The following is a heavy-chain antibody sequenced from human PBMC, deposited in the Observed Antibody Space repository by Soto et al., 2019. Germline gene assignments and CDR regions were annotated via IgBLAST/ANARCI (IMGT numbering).Heavy chain of an antibody. CDR3: ARGYYDSSGYYYHAFDI. J-gene: IGHJ3*02. V-gene: IGHV4-31*03. Sequence: PSETLSLTCTVSGGSISSEGYYWSWFRQLPGKGLEWIGDIYYSGTTYHNPSLRSRLTISGDASKNQFSLKLSSVTAADTAVYYCARGYYDSSGYYYHAFDIWGQGTMVTVSS. CDR1: GGSISSEGYY. CDR2: IYYSGTT. D-gene: IGHD3-22*01.